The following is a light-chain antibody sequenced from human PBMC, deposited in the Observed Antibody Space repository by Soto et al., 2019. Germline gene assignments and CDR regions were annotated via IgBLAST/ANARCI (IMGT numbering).Light chain of an antibody. CDR2: EVS. Sequence: QSVLTQPPSASGSPGQSVTISCTGTSSDVGGYNYVSWYQQHPGKAPKLMIYEVSKRPSGVPDRFSGSKSGNTASLTVSGLQAEDEADSSCSSYAGSTPYVFGTGTKVTVL. CDR1: SSDVGGYNY. J-gene: IGLJ1*01. V-gene: IGLV2-8*01. CDR3: SSYAGSTPYV.